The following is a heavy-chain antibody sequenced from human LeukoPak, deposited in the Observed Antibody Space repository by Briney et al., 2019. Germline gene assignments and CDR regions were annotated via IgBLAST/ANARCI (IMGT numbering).Heavy chain of an antibody. CDR3: VTDPPDSGWAFWS. J-gene: IGHJ5*02. D-gene: IGHD6-19*01. Sequence: GGSLRLSCSASGFDFRMYAMLWVRQAPGKGLEWVAMIWRGGNYKFYVDSVKGRCTIFRDDFRSTFYLQMDSLTVDDTAVYYCVTDPPDSGWAFWSWGQGAHVTVSA. CDR1: GFDFRMYA. CDR2: IWRGGNYK. V-gene: IGHV3-33*01.